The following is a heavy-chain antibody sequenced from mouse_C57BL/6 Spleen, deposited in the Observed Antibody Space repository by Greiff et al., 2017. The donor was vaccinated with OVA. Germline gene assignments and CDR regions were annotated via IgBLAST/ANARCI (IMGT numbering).Heavy chain of an antibody. V-gene: IGHV3-6*01. Sequence: DVKLQESGPGLVKPSQSLSLTCSVTGYSITSGYYWNWIRQFPGNKLEWMGYISYDGSNNYNPSLKNRISITRDTSKNQFFLKLNSVTTEDTATYYCARDQGPYWGQGTLVTVSA. CDR1: GYSITSGYY. J-gene: IGHJ3*01. CDR2: ISYDGSN. D-gene: IGHD3-2*02. CDR3: ARDQGPY.